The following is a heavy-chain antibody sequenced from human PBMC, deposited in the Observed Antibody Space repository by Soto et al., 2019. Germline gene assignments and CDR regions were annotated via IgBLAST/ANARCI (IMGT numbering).Heavy chain of an antibody. D-gene: IGHD3-10*01. Sequence: KSSETLSLTCTVSGGSITSGGYYWSWIRQHPGKGLEWLGYIYDSGSTFYNPSLKSRITLSVDTSKNQFSLKLSSVTVADTAVYFCARKQGGYFYGIDFWGRGTLVTVSS. CDR2: IYDSGST. CDR1: GGSITSGGYY. CDR3: ARKQGGYFYGIDF. J-gene: IGHJ4*01. V-gene: IGHV4-31*03.